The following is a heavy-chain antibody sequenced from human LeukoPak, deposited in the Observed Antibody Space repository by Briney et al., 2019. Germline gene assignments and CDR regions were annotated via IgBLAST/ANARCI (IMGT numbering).Heavy chain of an antibody. V-gene: IGHV3-23*01. J-gene: IGHJ4*02. CDR2: ISGSGGST. D-gene: IGHD6-13*01. CDR3: AKDGSVAAAGTAHFDY. CDR1: GFTFSSYA. Sequence: GGSLRLSCAASGFTFSSYAMSWVRQAPGKGLEWVSAISGSGGSTYYADSVKGRFTISRDNSKNTLYLQMNSLRAEDTAVYYCAKDGSVAAAGTAHFDYWGQGTLVTVSS.